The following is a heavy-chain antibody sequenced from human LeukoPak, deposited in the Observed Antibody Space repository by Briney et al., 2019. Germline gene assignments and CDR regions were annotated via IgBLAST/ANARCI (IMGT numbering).Heavy chain of an antibody. CDR1: GFTFSSYG. V-gene: IGHV3-33*06. D-gene: IGHD4-17*01. Sequence: QPGRSLRLSCAASGFTFSSYGMHWVRQAPGKGLEWVAVIWYDGSNKYYADSVKGRFTISRDNSKNTLYLQMNSLRAEDTAVYYCAKDTTGGAFGIWGQGTMVTVSS. J-gene: IGHJ3*02. CDR2: IWYDGSNK. CDR3: AKDTTGGAFGI.